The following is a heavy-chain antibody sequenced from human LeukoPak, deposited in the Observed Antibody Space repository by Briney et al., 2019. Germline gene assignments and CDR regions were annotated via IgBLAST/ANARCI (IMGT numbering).Heavy chain of an antibody. CDR2: IYYSGST. CDR1: GGSISSSSYY. Sequence: SETLSLTCTVSGGSISSSSYYWGWIRLPPGKGLEWIGNIYYSGSTYYNPSLKSRVTISVDTSKNQFSLKLSSVTAADTAVYYCASLRNSDFDYWGQGTLVTVSS. J-gene: IGHJ4*02. CDR3: ASLRNSDFDY. V-gene: IGHV4-39*07. D-gene: IGHD2/OR15-2a*01.